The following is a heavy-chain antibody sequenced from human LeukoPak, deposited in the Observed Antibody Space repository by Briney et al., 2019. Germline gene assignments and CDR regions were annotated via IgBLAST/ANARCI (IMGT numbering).Heavy chain of an antibody. CDR1: GFTFSNYG. D-gene: IGHD6-19*01. CDR2: TSYGGSNK. CDR3: AKDPNSSGWYGNLDY. J-gene: IGHJ4*02. Sequence: GGSLRLSCAASGFTFSNYGMHWVRQAPGKGLEWVAVTSYGGSNKYYADSVKGRFTISRDNSKNTLYLQMNSLRAEDTAVYYCAKDPNSSGWYGNLDYWGQGTLVTVSS. V-gene: IGHV3-30*18.